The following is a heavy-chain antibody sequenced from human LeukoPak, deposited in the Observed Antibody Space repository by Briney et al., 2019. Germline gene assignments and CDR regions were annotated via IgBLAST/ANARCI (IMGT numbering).Heavy chain of an antibody. CDR3: ARDRYYYISGTYRLFDC. Sequence: SETLSLTCAVYGGSFSGYYWSWIRQPPGKGLEWIGEINHSGSTNYNPSLKSRVTISVDTSKNQFSLKLSSVTAADTAVYYCARDRYYYISGTYRLFDCWGQGTLVTVSS. CDR2: INHSGST. D-gene: IGHD3-10*01. CDR1: GGSFSGYY. V-gene: IGHV4-34*01. J-gene: IGHJ4*02.